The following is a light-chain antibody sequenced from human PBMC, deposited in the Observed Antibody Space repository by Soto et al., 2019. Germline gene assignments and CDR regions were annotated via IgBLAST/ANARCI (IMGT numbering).Light chain of an antibody. CDR2: GAS. CDR1: QSVSSN. V-gene: IGKV3-15*01. Sequence: EMVLTQSPATLSVSPGERATLSCRASQSVSSNLAWYQQKRGQAPRLLIYGASTRATGIPARLSGSGSGTEFTLTISSLQSEDFAVYYCQQYNTWPAFGQGTKVDIK. CDR3: QQYNTWPA. J-gene: IGKJ1*01.